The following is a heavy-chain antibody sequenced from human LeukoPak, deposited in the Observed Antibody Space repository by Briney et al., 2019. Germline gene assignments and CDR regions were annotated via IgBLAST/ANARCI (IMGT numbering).Heavy chain of an antibody. CDR3: ARVEAVITSVGYFQH. Sequence: SETLSLTCTVSGYSISSGYYWGWIRQPPGKGLEWIGSIYHSGSTYYNPSLKSRVTISVDTSKNQFSLKLSSVPAADTAVYYCARVEAVITSVGYFQHWGQGTLVTVSS. CDR1: GYSISSGYY. J-gene: IGHJ1*01. D-gene: IGHD3-22*01. V-gene: IGHV4-38-2*02. CDR2: IYHSGST.